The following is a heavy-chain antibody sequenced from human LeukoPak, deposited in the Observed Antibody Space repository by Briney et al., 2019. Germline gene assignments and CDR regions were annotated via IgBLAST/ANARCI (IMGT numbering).Heavy chain of an antibody. V-gene: IGHV4-59*01. CDR3: ARVPSGSMITYGDGSEV. Sequence: SETLSLTCTVSGGSISSYYWSWFRQPPEKGRGWFGCIYYSGSTNYNPSLKSRVTISVDTSKNPFSLKLSSVTAADTAVYYCARVPSGSMITYGDGSEVCGQGTLVTVPS. CDR1: GGSISSYY. J-gene: IGHJ4*02. D-gene: IGHD3-16*01. CDR2: IYYSGST.